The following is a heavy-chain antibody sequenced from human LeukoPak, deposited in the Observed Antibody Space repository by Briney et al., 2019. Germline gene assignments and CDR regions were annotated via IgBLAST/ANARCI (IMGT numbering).Heavy chain of an antibody. CDR3: AKYGPQDSGSSHFDY. Sequence: GGSLRLSCAASGSTFSSYAMSWVRQAPGKGLEWVSAIRDSGSSTHYADSVKGRFTTSRDNSKNTLFLQMNSLRAEDTAIYYCAKYGPQDSGSSHFDYWGQGALVTVSS. D-gene: IGHD1-26*01. CDR2: IRDSGSST. J-gene: IGHJ4*02. CDR1: GSTFSSYA. V-gene: IGHV3-23*01.